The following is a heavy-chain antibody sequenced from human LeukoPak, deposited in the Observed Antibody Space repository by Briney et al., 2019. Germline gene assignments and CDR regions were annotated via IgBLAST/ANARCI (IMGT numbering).Heavy chain of an antibody. CDR1: GFTFGRYW. CDR2: ITTDGSGT. V-gene: IGHV3-74*01. CDR3: ARGAIVGANFDY. D-gene: IGHD1-26*01. Sequence: QPGGSLRLSCADSGFTFGRYWMHWVRHAPGKGLVWVSHITTDGSGTSYADSVKGRFTISRDNAKNTLYLQMNSLRAEDTAVYYCARGAIVGANFDYWGQGTLVTVSS. J-gene: IGHJ4*02.